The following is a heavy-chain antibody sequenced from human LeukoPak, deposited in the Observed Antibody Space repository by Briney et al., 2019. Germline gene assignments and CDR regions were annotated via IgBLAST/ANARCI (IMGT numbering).Heavy chain of an antibody. CDR3: ARERSDVTDDYYYFMDV. J-gene: IGHJ6*03. CDR1: GFTFSRSP. Sequence: GGSLRLSCAASGFTFSRSPMHWVRQAPGKGLEWVAVISYDGSNKYYADSVKGRFTISRDNSKNTLYLQMNSLRPEDTAVYYCARERSDVTDDYYYFMDVWGKGTTVTVSS. V-gene: IGHV3-30*01. CDR2: ISYDGSNK.